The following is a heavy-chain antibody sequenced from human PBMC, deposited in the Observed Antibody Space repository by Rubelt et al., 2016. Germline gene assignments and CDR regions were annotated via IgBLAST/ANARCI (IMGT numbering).Heavy chain of an antibody. CDR2: INSAGDT. V-gene: IGHV3-53*01. CDR1: GLTVRSNY. Sequence: PGGSLRLSCGASGLTVRSNYMSWVRQAPGKGLEWVSMINSAGDTYYADSVKGRFVISRDNSKNTLYLQMSSLRAEDTAVYYCAKSRAVADPFNYWGQGTLVTVSS. J-gene: IGHJ4*02. CDR3: AKSRAVADPFNY. D-gene: IGHD6-19*01.